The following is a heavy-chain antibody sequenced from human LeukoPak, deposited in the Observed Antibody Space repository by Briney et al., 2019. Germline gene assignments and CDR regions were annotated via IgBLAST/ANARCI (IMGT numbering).Heavy chain of an antibody. CDR1: GYTFTSYY. V-gene: IGHV1-46*01. CDR2: INPSGGST. Sequence: ASVKVSCKASGYTFTSYYMHWVRQAPGQGLEWMGIINPSGGSTSYAQKFQGRVTMTRDMSTGTVYMELSSLRSEDTAVYYCASDCSGGSCYRSLRFWGQGTLVTVSS. J-gene: IGHJ4*02. CDR3: ASDCSGGSCYRSLRF. D-gene: IGHD2-15*01.